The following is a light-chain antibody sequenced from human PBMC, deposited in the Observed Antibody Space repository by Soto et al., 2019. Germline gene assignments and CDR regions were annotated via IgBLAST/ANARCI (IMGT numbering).Light chain of an antibody. Sequence: QSVLTQPPSASGTPGQRVTISCSGSRSNIGSNAVSWYQQLPGTAPKLLIYNDNQRPSGVPDRFSASKSGTSASLAISGHQSEDEADYYCAAWDDSLNARGVFGGGTKLTVL. V-gene: IGLV1-44*01. J-gene: IGLJ3*02. CDR3: AAWDDSLNARGV. CDR1: RSNIGSNA. CDR2: NDN.